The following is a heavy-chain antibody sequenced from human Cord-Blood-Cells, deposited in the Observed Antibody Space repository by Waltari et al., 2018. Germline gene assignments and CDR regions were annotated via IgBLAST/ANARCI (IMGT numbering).Heavy chain of an antibody. Sequence: QVQLVESGGGVVQPGRSLRLSCAASGFTFSSSAMHWLRQAPGKGLEWVAVISYDGSNKYYADSVKGRFTISRDNSKNTLYLQMNSLRAEDTAVYYCARGGVTTLRMDVWGQGTTVTVSS. CDR2: ISYDGSNK. J-gene: IGHJ6*02. V-gene: IGHV3-30-3*01. CDR3: ARGGVTTLRMDV. CDR1: GFTFSSSA. D-gene: IGHD4-17*01.